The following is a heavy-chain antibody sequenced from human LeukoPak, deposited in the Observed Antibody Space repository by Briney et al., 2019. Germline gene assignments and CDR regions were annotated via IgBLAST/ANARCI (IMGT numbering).Heavy chain of an antibody. CDR3: ATRGYIAAAGTRNWFDP. J-gene: IGHJ5*02. CDR1: GYTFTSYD. Sequence: GASVKVSCKASGYTFTSYDINWVRQATGQGLEWMGWMNPNSGNTGYAQKFQGRVTMTRNTSISTAYMELSSLRSEDTAVYYCATRGYIAAAGTRNWFDPWGQGTLVTVSS. D-gene: IGHD6-13*01. V-gene: IGHV1-8*01. CDR2: MNPNSGNT.